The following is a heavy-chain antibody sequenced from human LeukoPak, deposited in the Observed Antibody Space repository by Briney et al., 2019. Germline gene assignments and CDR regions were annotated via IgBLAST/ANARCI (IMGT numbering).Heavy chain of an antibody. V-gene: IGHV3-23*01. J-gene: IGHJ6*03. CDR2: ISPSGGST. CDR3: AKAYSNYFSDSYYYMDV. D-gene: IGHD4-11*01. CDR1: GFSFSSFA. Sequence: GGSLRLSCTASGFSFSSFAMNWVRQAPGKGLEWVSAISPSGGSTYYADSVKGRFSISRDNSKNTLYLQVNSLRAEDTAVYFCAKAYSNYFSDSYYYMDVWGKGTTVTVSS.